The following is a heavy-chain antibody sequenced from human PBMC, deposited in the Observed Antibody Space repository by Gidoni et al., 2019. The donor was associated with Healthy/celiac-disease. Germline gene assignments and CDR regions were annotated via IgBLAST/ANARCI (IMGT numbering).Heavy chain of an antibody. D-gene: IGHD2-21*02. Sequence: EVQLVESGGGLVKPGGSLRLSCAASGFPFSSYSLNWVRRAPGKGLEWVSSISSSSSYIYYADSVKGRFTISRDNAKNSLYLQMNSLRAEDTAVYYCARDLQGIPYCGGDCYYDAFDIWGQGTMVTVSS. V-gene: IGHV3-21*01. CDR2: ISSSSSYI. CDR3: ARDLQGIPYCGGDCYYDAFDI. J-gene: IGHJ3*02. CDR1: GFPFSSYS.